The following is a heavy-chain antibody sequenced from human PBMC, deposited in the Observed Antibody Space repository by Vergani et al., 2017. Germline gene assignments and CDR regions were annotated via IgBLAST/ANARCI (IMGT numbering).Heavy chain of an antibody. V-gene: IGHV3-23*01. D-gene: IGHD6-13*01. J-gene: IGHJ2*01. CDR1: EFTFSNYA. Sequence: EVQLLESGGGLVQPGGSLRLTCAASEFTFSNYAMNWVRQAPGKGLEWVSGISGSGVSAYYTDSVKGRFTISRDNSKNMLFLQMNSLRAEDTALYYCVKDIAASGNYWYFDLWGRGTLVTVSS. CDR3: VKDIAASGNYWYFDL. CDR2: ISGSGVSA.